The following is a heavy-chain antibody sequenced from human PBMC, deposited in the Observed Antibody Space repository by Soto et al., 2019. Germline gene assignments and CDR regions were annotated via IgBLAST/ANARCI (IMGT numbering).Heavy chain of an antibody. J-gene: IGHJ4*02. CDR2: INAGNGNT. V-gene: IGHV1-3*01. D-gene: IGHD3-9*01. CDR1: GYPFTSYA. CDR3: ARELRYFDWLFSY. Sequence: GASVKVSCKASGYPFTSYAMHWVRQAPGQRLEWMGWINAGNGNTKYSQKFQGRVTITRDTSASTAYMELSSLRSEDTAVYYCARELRYFDWLFSYWGQGTLVTVSS.